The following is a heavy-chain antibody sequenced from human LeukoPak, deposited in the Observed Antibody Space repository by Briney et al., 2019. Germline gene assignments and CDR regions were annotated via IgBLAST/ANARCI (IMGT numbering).Heavy chain of an antibody. CDR3: TRVNNRGGPAYYFDY. CDR1: GYTFTSHA. D-gene: IGHD1/OR15-1a*01. J-gene: IGHJ4*02. V-gene: IGHV7-4-1*02. CDR2: INTNTGNP. Sequence: ASVKVSCKASGYTFTSHAVNWVRQAPGQGLEWMGWINTNTGNPTYAQGFTGRFDFSLDTSVSTAYLQISSLKAEDTAVYYCTRVNNRGGPAYYFDYWGQGTLVTVSS.